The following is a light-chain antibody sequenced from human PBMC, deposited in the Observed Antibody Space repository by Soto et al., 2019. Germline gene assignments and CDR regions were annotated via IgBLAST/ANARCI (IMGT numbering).Light chain of an antibody. CDR2: GAS. V-gene: IGKV3-20*01. J-gene: IGKJ1*01. CDR1: QSVGSY. CDR3: QQYGGSPRT. Sequence: ENVLTQSPATLSLSPGEGATLSCRASQSVGSYLAWYQQKPGQAPRLLIYGASRRATGVPDRFSGSGSGTDFTLTISRLEPEDFAVFFCQQYGGSPRTFGQGTKVDIK.